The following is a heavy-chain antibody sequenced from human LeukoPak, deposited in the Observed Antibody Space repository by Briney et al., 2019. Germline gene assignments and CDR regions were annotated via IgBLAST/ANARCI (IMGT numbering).Heavy chain of an antibody. CDR2: IHNSGRT. CDR1: GGSISSHY. D-gene: IGHD1-26*01. CDR3: AKEVVGLRYYMDV. J-gene: IGHJ6*03. V-gene: IGHV4-59*11. Sequence: SETLSLTCTVSGGSISSHYWSWIRQPPGKGLEWIGYIHNSGRTNHNPSLKSRVTISVDTSKNQFSLKLSSVTAADTAVYYCAKEVVGLRYYMDVWGKGTTVTVSS.